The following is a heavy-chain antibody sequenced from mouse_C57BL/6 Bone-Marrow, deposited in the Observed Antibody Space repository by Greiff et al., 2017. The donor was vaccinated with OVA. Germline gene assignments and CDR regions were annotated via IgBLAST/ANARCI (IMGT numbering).Heavy chain of an antibody. CDR3: ARWILRSLDY. CDR1: GYAFSSYW. D-gene: IGHD2-3*01. V-gene: IGHV1-80*01. Sequence: VQLVESGAELVKPGASVKISCKASGYAFSSYWMNWVKQRPGKGLEWIGQIYPGDGDTNYNGKFKGKATLTADKSSSTAYMQLSSLTSEDSAVYFCARWILRSLDYWGQGTTLTVSS. J-gene: IGHJ2*01. CDR2: IYPGDGDT.